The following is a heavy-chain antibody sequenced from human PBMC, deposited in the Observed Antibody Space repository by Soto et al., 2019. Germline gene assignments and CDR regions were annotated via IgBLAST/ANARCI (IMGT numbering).Heavy chain of an antibody. CDR3: ARDPGYCTNGVCYIFEY. J-gene: IGHJ4*02. D-gene: IGHD2-8*01. CDR1: GYTFTCYY. Sequence: ASVKVSCKASGYTFTCYYMHWVRQAPGQGLEWMGIINPSGGSTSYAQKFQGRVTMTRDTSTSTVYMELSSLRSEDTAVYYCARDPGYCTNGVCYIFEYWGQGTLVTVSS. V-gene: IGHV1-46*01. CDR2: INPSGGST.